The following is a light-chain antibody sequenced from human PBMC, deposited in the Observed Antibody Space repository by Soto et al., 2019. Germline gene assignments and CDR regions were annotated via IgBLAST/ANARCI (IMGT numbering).Light chain of an antibody. CDR2: EVG. Sequence: QSALTQPPSASGSPGQSVTISCTGTSSDIGKYNYVSWHQQHPGKAPKLLVYEVGRRPAGVPDRFSGSKSANTASLTVSGLQPEDEADYYCSSYTGTDNLLYVFGTGTKVTVL. J-gene: IGLJ1*01. CDR1: SSDIGKYNY. V-gene: IGLV2-8*01. CDR3: SSYTGTDNLLYV.